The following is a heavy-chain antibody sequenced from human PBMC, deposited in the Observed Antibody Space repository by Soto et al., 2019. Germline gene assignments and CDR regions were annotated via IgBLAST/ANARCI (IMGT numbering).Heavy chain of an antibody. CDR1: GDTSISSG. V-gene: IGHV1-18*01. Sequence: VQSGAEVKKPGASVKVSCKASGDTSISSGISWVRQAPGQGLEWMGWISGYKGDTNYAQKFQGRVTLTTDTSTSTAYMELRSLTPGDTAIYYCARIEYCSGGNCYSAFDIWGQGTLVTVSS. CDR2: ISGYKGDT. D-gene: IGHD2-15*01. J-gene: IGHJ3*02. CDR3: ARIEYCSGGNCYSAFDI.